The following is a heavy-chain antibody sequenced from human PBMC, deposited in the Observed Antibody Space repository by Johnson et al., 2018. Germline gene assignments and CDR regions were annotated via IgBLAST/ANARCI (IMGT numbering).Heavy chain of an antibody. CDR3: ARATVDDRNYIWGFYYMDV. Sequence: QVQLQQWGAGLLKPSETLSLTCAVYGGSFSGYYWSWIRQTPGKGLEWIGEINDRGSTKSNPSLKRRASIAVDTSKKQLSLELGSATAADTRVYYCARATVDDRNYIWGFYYMDVWGNGTTVTVSS. CDR1: GGSFSGYY. J-gene: IGHJ6*03. V-gene: IGHV4-34*01. CDR2: INDRGST. D-gene: IGHD4-11*01.